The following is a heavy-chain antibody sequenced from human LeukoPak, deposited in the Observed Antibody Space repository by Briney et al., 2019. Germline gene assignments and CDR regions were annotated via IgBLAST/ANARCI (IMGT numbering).Heavy chain of an antibody. CDR3: ASVVLWFGELSQVGWFDP. Sequence: ASVKVSCEASGYTFTGYYMHWVRQAPGQGLEWMGRINPNSGGTNYAQKFQGRVTMTRDTSISTAYMELSRLRSDDTAVYYCASVVLWFGELSQVGWFDPWGQGTLVTVSS. CDR1: GYTFTGYY. CDR2: INPNSGGT. V-gene: IGHV1-2*06. D-gene: IGHD3-10*01. J-gene: IGHJ5*02.